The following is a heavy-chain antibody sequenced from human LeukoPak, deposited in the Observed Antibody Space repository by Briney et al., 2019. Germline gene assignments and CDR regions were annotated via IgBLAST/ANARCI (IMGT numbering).Heavy chain of an antibody. CDR2: IYYSGNT. V-gene: IGHV4-31*03. CDR3: ARTITIFGALGYFDY. Sequence: NPSETLSLTCTVSGTPISSGAYSWSWVRQHPGKGLEWIAYIYYSGNTYYNPSLKRRVTISVDTSKNQFSLKLSSVTAADTAVYYCARTITIFGALGYFDYWGQGTLVTVSS. CDR1: GTPISSGAYS. J-gene: IGHJ4*02. D-gene: IGHD3-3*01.